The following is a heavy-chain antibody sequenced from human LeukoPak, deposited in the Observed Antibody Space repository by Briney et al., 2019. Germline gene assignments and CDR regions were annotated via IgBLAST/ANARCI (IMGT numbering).Heavy chain of an antibody. CDR2: INHSGST. V-gene: IGHV4-34*01. Sequence: PSETLSLTCAVYGGSFSGYYWSWIRQPPGKGLEWIGEINHSGSTNYNPSLKSRVTISVDASKNQFSLKLSSVTAADTAVYYCARQPPDYDILTGYSTYYYYYMDVWGKGTTVTISS. J-gene: IGHJ6*03. D-gene: IGHD3-9*01. CDR3: ARQPPDYDILTGYSTYYYYYMDV. CDR1: GGSFSGYY.